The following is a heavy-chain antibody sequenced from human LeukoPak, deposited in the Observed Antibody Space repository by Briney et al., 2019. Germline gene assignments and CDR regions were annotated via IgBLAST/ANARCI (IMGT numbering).Heavy chain of an antibody. J-gene: IGHJ5*02. Sequence: PSETLSLTCTVSGYSISSGYYWGWIRQPPGKGLEWIGSIYHSGSTYYNPSLKSRVTTSVDTSKNQFSLKLSSVTAADTAVYYCARGINWFDPWGQGTLVTVSS. V-gene: IGHV4-38-2*02. CDR3: ARGINWFDP. CDR2: IYHSGST. D-gene: IGHD2-15*01. CDR1: GYSISSGYY.